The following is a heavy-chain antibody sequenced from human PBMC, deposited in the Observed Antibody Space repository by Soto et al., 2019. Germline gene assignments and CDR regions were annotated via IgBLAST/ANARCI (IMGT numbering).Heavy chain of an antibody. J-gene: IGHJ3*02. CDR2: INPATGAA. CDR1: GYPVTAYY. D-gene: IGHD3-3*01. Sequence: QLHLVQSGAVVKKPGASVTVSCSASGYPVTAYYMHWVRQAPGRGLEWMGGINPATGAAKYTQTFQGRVTMTRDPSTSTVFMELRGLTSWDTAVFYCARGGGVGVAGSAAFDMWGQGTLVTVSS. V-gene: IGHV1-2*02. CDR3: ARGGGVGVAGSAAFDM.